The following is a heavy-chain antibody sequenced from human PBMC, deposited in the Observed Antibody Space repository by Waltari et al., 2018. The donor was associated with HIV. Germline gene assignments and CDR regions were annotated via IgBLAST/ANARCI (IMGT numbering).Heavy chain of an antibody. V-gene: IGHV4-39*01. CDR3: ARRLRFLEWSPHGWFDP. D-gene: IGHD3-3*01. Sequence: QLQLQESGPGQVKPSETLSLTCTVSGGSISSSSYYWGWIRQPPGKGLEWIGSIYYSGSTYYNPSLKSRVTISGDTSKNQFSLKLSSVTAADTAVYYCARRLRFLEWSPHGWFDPWGQGTLVTVSS. J-gene: IGHJ5*02. CDR1: GGSISSSSYY. CDR2: IYYSGST.